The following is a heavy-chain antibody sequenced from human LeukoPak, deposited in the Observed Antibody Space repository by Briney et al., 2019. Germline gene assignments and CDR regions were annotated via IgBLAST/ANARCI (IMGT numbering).Heavy chain of an antibody. Sequence: GGSLRLSCAASGFTFSSYDMSWVRQAPGKGLEWVSAISGSGGSTYYADSVKGRFTISRDNSKNTLYLQMNSLRAEDTAVYYCAKFRGYSYGPIGYWGQGTLVTVSS. D-gene: IGHD5-18*01. CDR1: GFTFSSYD. CDR3: AKFRGYSYGPIGY. CDR2: ISGSGGST. V-gene: IGHV3-23*01. J-gene: IGHJ4*02.